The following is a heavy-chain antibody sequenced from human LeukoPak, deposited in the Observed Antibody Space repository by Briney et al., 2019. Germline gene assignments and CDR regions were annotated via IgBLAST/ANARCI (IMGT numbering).Heavy chain of an antibody. CDR2: IYPGDSDT. V-gene: IGHV5-51*01. D-gene: IGHD5-24*01. CDR3: ARLIVEMATISLIDY. CDR1: GYSFTSYW. J-gene: IGHJ4*02. Sequence: GESLKISCEGSGYSFTSYWIGWVRQMLGKGLEWMGIIYPGDSDTRYSPSFQGQVTISADKSISTAYLQWSSLKASDTAMYYCARLIVEMATISLIDYWGQGTLVTVSS.